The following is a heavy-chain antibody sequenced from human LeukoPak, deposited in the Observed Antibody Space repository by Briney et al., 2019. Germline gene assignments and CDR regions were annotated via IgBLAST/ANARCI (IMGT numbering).Heavy chain of an antibody. CDR2: IRSKAYGGTT. CDR1: GFTFGDYA. Sequence: GGSLRLSCTASGFTFGDYAMSWVRQAPGKGLEWVGFIRSKAYGGTTEYAASVKGRFTISRDDSKSTAYLQMNSLKTEDTAVYYCTRGSDFWSGYYVNFDYWGQGTLVTVSS. V-gene: IGHV3-49*04. J-gene: IGHJ4*02. CDR3: TRGSDFWSGYYVNFDY. D-gene: IGHD3-3*01.